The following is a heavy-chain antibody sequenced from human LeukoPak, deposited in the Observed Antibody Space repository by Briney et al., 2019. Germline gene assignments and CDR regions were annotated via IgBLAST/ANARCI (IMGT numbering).Heavy chain of an antibody. V-gene: IGHV3-23*01. D-gene: IGHD3-10*02. CDR1: GFTFSSYA. J-gene: IGHJ6*04. CDR3: AELGITMIGGV. CDR2: ISASGGST. Sequence: GGSLRLSCAASGFTFSSYAMTWVRQAPGKGLEWVSAISASGGSTYYADSVKGRFTISRDNAKNSLYLQMNSLRAEDTAVYYCAELGITMIGGVWGKGTTVTISS.